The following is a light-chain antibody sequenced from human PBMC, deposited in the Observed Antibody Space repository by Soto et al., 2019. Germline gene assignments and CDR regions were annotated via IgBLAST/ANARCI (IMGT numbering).Light chain of an antibody. V-gene: IGKV3-20*01. CDR1: QSVRSNY. J-gene: IGKJ1*01. Sequence: ESVLTQSPGTLSLSPGERATLSCRASQSVRSNYLAWYQQRPGQAPRLLIYDASSRATGVPDRFSGSGSGTDFTLTIIRLEPEDFAVYYCHQYGGSPGTLGQGTKVDIK. CDR2: DAS. CDR3: HQYGGSPGT.